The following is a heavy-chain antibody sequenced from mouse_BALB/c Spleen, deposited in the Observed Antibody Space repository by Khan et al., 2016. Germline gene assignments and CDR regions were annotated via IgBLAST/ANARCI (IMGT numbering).Heavy chain of an antibody. CDR1: GYTFTSYW. CDR2: IYPGDGDT. J-gene: IGHJ2*01. Sequence: QVQLKQSGAELARPGASVKLSCKASGYTFTSYWMQWVKQRPGQGLEWIGAIYPGDGDTRYTQKFKGKATLTADKSSSTAYMQPSSLASAASAVSYCASYYGSSYDYFDYWGQGTTLTVSS. CDR3: ASYYGSSYDYFDY. D-gene: IGHD1-1*01. V-gene: IGHV1-87*01.